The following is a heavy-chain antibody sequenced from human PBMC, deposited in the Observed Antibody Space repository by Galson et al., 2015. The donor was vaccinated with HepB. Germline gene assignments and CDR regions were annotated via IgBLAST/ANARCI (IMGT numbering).Heavy chain of an antibody. V-gene: IGHV1-69*13. CDR1: GGTFSSYA. D-gene: IGHD2-2*02. CDR3: ARAGVVPAAILSYYYYGMDV. CDR2: IIPIFGTA. Sequence: SVKVSCKASGGTFSSYAISWVRQAPGQGLEWMGGIIPIFGTANYAQKFQGRVTITADESTSTAYMELSSLRSEDTAVYYCARAGVVPAAILSYYYYGMDVWGQGTTVTVSS. J-gene: IGHJ6*02.